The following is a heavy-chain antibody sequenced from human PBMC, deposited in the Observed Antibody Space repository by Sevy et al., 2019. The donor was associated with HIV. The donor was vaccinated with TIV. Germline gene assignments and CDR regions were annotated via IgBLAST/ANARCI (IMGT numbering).Heavy chain of an antibody. Sequence: GGYLRLSCAASGFTFSSYAMSWVRQAPGKGLEWVSAISGSGGNTYYADSVKGRFTISRDNSKNTLYLQMNSLRAEDTAVYYCAKPLAVPGPYFDHWGQGTLVTVSS. CDR1: GFTFSSYA. D-gene: IGHD6-19*01. CDR2: ISGSGGNT. CDR3: AKPLAVPGPYFDH. V-gene: IGHV3-23*01. J-gene: IGHJ4*02.